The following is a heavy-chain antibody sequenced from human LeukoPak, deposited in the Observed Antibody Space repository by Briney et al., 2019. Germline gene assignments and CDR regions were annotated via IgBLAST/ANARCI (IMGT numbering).Heavy chain of an antibody. CDR3: AKAWAAAGTFAS. Sequence: GGSLRLSCAASGFTFSSYAMSWVRQAPGKGLEWVSTIIGSGGDTYYADSVKGRFTISRDTSKNMLYLQMNSLRAEDTAVYYCAKAWAAAGTFASWGQGTLVTVSS. J-gene: IGHJ4*02. CDR2: IIGSGGDT. V-gene: IGHV3-23*01. CDR1: GFTFSSYA. D-gene: IGHD6-13*01.